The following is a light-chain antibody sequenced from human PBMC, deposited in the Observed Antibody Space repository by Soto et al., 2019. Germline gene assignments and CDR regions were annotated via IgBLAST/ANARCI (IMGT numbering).Light chain of an antibody. CDR1: SGDIGSYNF. CDR3: TSFTTSTTHV. V-gene: IGLV2-14*03. Sequence: SVLTQPSSVSGSPGQSVTISCPGTSGDIGSYNFVSWYQQHPGKAPKLMIYDVSNRPSGVSNRFSGSKSGNTASLTISGLQAEDEADYYCTSFTTSTTHVIGTGTKVTVL. CDR2: DVS. J-gene: IGLJ1*01.